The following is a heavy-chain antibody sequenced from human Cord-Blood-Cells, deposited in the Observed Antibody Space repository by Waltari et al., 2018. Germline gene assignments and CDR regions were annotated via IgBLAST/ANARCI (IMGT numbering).Heavy chain of an antibody. CDR2: INHSGST. D-gene: IGHD2-8*02. Sequence: QVQLQHWGAGLLQPSATLSLTCAVYGGSFSGYYWSWIRQPPGKGLEWIGEINHSGSTNYNPSLKSRVTISVDTSKNQFSLKLSSVTAADTAVYYCARLLGLVDAFDIWGQGTMVTVSS. V-gene: IGHV4-34*01. J-gene: IGHJ3*02. CDR3: ARLLGLVDAFDI. CDR1: GGSFSGYY.